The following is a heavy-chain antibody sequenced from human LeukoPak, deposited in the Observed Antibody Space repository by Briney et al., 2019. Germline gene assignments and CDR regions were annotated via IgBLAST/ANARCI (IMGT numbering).Heavy chain of an antibody. J-gene: IGHJ4*02. CDR2: IKQDGSEK. V-gene: IGHV3-7*04. CDR3: ARDWETFEDY. D-gene: IGHD3-16*01. Sequence: GGSLRLSCAASGFTFSSYWMSWVRQAPGKGLEWVANIKQDGSEKYYVDSVKGRFTISRDNAKKSLYLQINSLRAEDTAVYYCARDWETFEDYWGQGTLVTAPS. CDR1: GFTFSSYW.